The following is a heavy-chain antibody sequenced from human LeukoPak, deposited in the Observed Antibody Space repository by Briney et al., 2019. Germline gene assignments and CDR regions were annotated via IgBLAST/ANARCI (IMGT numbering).Heavy chain of an antibody. J-gene: IGHJ6*03. CDR1: GSTFTGYY. D-gene: IGHD5-24*01. Sequence: ASVKVSCKASGSTFTGYYMHWVRQAPGQGLEWMGWINPNSGGTNYAQKFQGRVTMTRDTSISTAYMELSRLRSDDTAVYYCARDLKSMATITYYYYYMDVWGKGTTVTVSS. CDR3: ARDLKSMATITYYYYYMDV. CDR2: INPNSGGT. V-gene: IGHV1-2*02.